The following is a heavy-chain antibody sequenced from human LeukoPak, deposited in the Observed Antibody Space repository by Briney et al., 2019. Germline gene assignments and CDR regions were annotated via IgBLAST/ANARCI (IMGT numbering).Heavy chain of an antibody. D-gene: IGHD6-19*01. CDR1: GFTFSSYG. J-gene: IGHJ4*02. CDR2: ISYDGSNK. CDR3: ARDWGVWQCCDY. V-gene: IGHV3-30*03. Sequence: PGRSLRLSCAASGFTFSSYGMHWVRQAPGKGLEWVAVISYDGSNKYYADSVKGRFTISRDNSKNTLYLHMNSLRAEDTAVYYCARDWGVWQCCDYWGQGTLVTVSS.